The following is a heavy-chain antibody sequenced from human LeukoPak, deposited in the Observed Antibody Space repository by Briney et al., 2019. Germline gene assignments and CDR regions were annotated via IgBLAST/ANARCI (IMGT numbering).Heavy chain of an antibody. J-gene: IGHJ6*03. D-gene: IGHD3-10*01. CDR3: ARDDHTMVRGVNGYYYYYYMDV. V-gene: IGHV3-21*01. CDR2: ITSSSSYT. CDR1: GITFSNYN. Sequence: PGGSLRLSCAAPGITFSNYNMNWVRQAPGKGLEWISSITSSSSYTFYADSVKGRFTISRDNAKNSLYLQMNSLRAEDTAVYYCARDDHTMVRGVNGYYYYYYMDVWGKGTTVTISS.